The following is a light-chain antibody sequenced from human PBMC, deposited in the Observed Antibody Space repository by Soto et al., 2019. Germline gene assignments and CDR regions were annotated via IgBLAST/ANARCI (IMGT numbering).Light chain of an antibody. CDR3: SSYTTSITYV. J-gene: IGLJ1*01. CDR2: EVT. Sequence: QSVLTQPASVSGSPGQSIAISCTGTSSDVGAYNYVSWYQQHPGKAPKLMIYEVTNRPSGVSHRFSGSKSGNTASLTISGLQAEDEADYYCSSYTTSITYVFGTGTKLTVL. CDR1: SSDVGAYNY. V-gene: IGLV2-14*01.